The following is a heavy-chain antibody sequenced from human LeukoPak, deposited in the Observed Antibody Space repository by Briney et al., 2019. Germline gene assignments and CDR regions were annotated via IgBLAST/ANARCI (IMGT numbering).Heavy chain of an antibody. D-gene: IGHD5-18*01. V-gene: IGHV3-30*02. CDR1: GFTFSSYG. J-gene: IGHJ3*02. Sequence: PGGSLRLSCAASGFTFSSYGMSWVRQAPGKGLEWVANIKQDGSNKYYADSVKGRFTISRDNSKNTLYLQMNSLRAEDTAVYYCAKDVDTAMVIDAFDIWGQGTMVTVSS. CDR2: IKQDGSNK. CDR3: AKDVDTAMVIDAFDI.